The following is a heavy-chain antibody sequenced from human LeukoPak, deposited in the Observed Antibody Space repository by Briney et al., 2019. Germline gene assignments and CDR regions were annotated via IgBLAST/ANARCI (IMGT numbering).Heavy chain of an antibody. D-gene: IGHD3-22*01. Sequence: GGSLRLSCGASGFTFSSYWMHWVRQASGRGLVWVSRSNSDGSSTRYADSVKGRFTISRDNAKNTLYLQMNSLRAEDTAVYYCARDGDYYDSRGDAFDIWGQGAMVTVAS. CDR3: ARDGDYYDSRGDAFDI. J-gene: IGHJ3*02. CDR1: GFTFSSYW. CDR2: SNSDGSST. V-gene: IGHV3-74*01.